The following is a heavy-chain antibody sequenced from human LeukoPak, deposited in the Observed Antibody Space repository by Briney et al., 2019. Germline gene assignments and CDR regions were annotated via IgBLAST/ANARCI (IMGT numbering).Heavy chain of an antibody. V-gene: IGHV4-59*01. D-gene: IGHD6-13*01. Sequence: SETLSLTCTVSGGSISTYYWSWIRQPPGKGLEWIGYIYYTGSTNYNPSLKSRVTISIDTSKNQFSLKLRSVTAADTAVYYCARVDSSNWYDSRGYFDYWGQGTLVTVSS. CDR1: GGSISTYY. CDR3: ARVDSSNWYDSRGYFDY. CDR2: IYYTGST. J-gene: IGHJ4*02.